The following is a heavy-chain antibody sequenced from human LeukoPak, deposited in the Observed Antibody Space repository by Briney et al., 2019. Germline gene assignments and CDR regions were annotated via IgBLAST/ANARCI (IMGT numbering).Heavy chain of an antibody. CDR2: IIPIFGTA. J-gene: IGHJ4*02. D-gene: IGHD2-21*02. CDR1: GGTFSSYA. V-gene: IGHV1-69*13. CDR3: ARDVGYCGGDCVDY. Sequence: SVKVSCKASGGTFSSYAISWVRQAPGQGLEWMGGIIPIFGTANYAQKFQGRVTITADESTSTAYMELRSLRSDDTAAYYCARDVGYCGGDCVDYWGQGTLVTVSS.